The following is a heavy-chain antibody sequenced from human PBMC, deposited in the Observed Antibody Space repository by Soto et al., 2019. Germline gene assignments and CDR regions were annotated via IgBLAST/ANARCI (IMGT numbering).Heavy chain of an antibody. CDR2: IYYSGST. Sequence: PSETLSLTCTVSGGSISSGDYYWSWIRQPPGKGLEWIGYIYYSGSTYYNPSLKSRVTISVDTSKNQFSLKLSSVTAADTPAYYCARGLTGTGFAYRGQGTLVTVSS. V-gene: IGHV4-30-4*01. CDR1: GGSISSGDYY. CDR3: ARGLTGTGFAY. J-gene: IGHJ4*02. D-gene: IGHD1-7*01.